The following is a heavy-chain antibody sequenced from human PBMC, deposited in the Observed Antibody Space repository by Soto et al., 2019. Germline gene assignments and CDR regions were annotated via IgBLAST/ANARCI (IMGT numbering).Heavy chain of an antibody. CDR3: ARDRSTWSYYYYYMDV. Sequence: GGSLRLSCAASGFTFSDYYMSWIRQAPGKGLEWVSYISSSGSTIYYADSVKGRFTISRDNAKNSLYLQMNSLRAEDTAVYYCARDRSTWSYYYYYMDVWGKGTTVTVSS. V-gene: IGHV3-11*01. CDR2: ISSSGSTI. CDR1: GFTFSDYY. J-gene: IGHJ6*03. D-gene: IGHD3-3*01.